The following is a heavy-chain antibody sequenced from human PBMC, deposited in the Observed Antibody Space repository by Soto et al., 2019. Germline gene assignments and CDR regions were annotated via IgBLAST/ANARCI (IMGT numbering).Heavy chain of an antibody. CDR3: ARDRYPYYYYGLDV. D-gene: IGHD1-20*01. CDR1: GFTFSSYW. J-gene: IGHJ6*02. V-gene: IGHV3-7*01. Sequence: GVSLRLSCAASGFTFSSYWMNWVRQAPGKGLEWVANIKQDGSEKYYVDSVKGRFTISRDNAKNSLYLQMNSLRAEDTAVYYCARDRYPYYYYGLDVWGHGITVTVAS. CDR2: IKQDGSEK.